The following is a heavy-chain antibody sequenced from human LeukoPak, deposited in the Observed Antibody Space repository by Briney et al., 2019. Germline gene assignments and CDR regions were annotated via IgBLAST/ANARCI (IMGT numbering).Heavy chain of an antibody. V-gene: IGHV3-73*01. D-gene: IGHD3-3*01. Sequence: PGGTLRLSCAASGFTFSGSAMHWVRQASGKGLEWVGRIRSKANSYATAYAASVKGRFTISRDDSKNTAYLQMNSLRAEDTAVYYCARDPGIPRPLEWLPYSYWYFDLWGRGTLVTVSS. CDR1: GFTFSGSA. J-gene: IGHJ2*01. CDR3: ARDPGIPRPLEWLPYSYWYFDL. CDR2: IRSKANSYAT.